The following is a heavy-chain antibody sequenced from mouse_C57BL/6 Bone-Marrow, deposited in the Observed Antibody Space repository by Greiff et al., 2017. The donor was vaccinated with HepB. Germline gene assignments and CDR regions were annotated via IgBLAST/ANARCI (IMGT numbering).Heavy chain of an antibody. J-gene: IGHJ1*03. CDR1: EYEFPSHD. CDR2: INSDGGST. V-gene: IGHV5-2*01. D-gene: IGHD1-1*01. CDR3: ARHAYYGSSYVDWYFDV. Sequence: EVKLMESGGGLVQPGESLKLSCESNEYEFPSHDMSWVRKTPEKRLELVAAINSDGGSTYYPDTMERRFIISRDNTKKTLYLQMSSLRSEDTALYYCARHAYYGSSYVDWYFDVWGTGTTVTVSS.